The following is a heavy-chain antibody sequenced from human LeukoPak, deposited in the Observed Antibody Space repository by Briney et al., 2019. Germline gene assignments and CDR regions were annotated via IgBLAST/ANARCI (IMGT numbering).Heavy chain of an antibody. CDR3: ARGNNYYYGMDV. V-gene: IGHV4-59*12. Sequence: SETLSLTCTVSGGSISNYYWSWIRQPPGNTLEWIGYIYYNGRTNYNPSLKSRATISVDRSKNQFSLKLSSVTAADTAVYYCARGNNYYYGMDVWGQGTTVTVSS. CDR1: GGSISNYY. CDR2: IYYNGRT. D-gene: IGHD2/OR15-2a*01. J-gene: IGHJ6*02.